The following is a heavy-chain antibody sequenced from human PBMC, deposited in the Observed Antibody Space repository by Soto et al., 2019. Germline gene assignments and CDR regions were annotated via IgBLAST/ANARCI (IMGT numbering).Heavy chain of an antibody. CDR2: IIPTFGTA. Sequence: QVQLVQSGAEVKKPRSSVKVSCKASGGTFSSYAISWVRQAPGQGLEWMGGIIPTFGTANYAQKFQGRVMITADESTSTAYMELSSLRSEDTAVYYCASHEYSYGYLFDYWGQGTLVTVSS. CDR1: GGTFSSYA. CDR3: ASHEYSYGYLFDY. V-gene: IGHV1-69*12. D-gene: IGHD5-18*01. J-gene: IGHJ4*02.